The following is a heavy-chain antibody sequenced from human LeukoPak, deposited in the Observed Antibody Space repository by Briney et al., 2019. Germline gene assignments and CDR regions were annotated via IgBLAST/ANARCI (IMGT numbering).Heavy chain of an antibody. V-gene: IGHV3-74*01. J-gene: IGHJ4*02. Sequence: GGSLRLSCAASGFTFTSHWMHWVRQGPGKGLVWVSQINTDGSIAFYADSVKGRFTISRDNAKNTLYLQMNSLRAEDTAIYYCARDRTPDTLDYWGQETPVTVS. CDR1: GFTFTSHW. D-gene: IGHD2-15*01. CDR2: INTDGSIA. CDR3: ARDRTPDTLDY.